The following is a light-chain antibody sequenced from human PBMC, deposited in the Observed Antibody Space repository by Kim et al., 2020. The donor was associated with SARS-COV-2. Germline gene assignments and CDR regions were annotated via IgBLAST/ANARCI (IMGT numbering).Light chain of an antibody. Sequence: LSFTISFTCTSSDVGGYNYVSWYQQHPGKAPKLMIYDVSNRPSGVSNLFSGSKSGNTASLTISGLQAEDEADYYCSSYTSSSTWVFGGGTQLTVL. CDR3: SSYTSSSTWV. CDR2: DVS. CDR1: SSDVGGYNY. V-gene: IGLV2-14*03. J-gene: IGLJ3*02.